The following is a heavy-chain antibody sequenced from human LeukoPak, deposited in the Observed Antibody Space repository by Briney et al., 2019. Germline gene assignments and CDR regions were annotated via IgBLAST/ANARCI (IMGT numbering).Heavy chain of an antibody. CDR1: GGSVSSYY. V-gene: IGHV4-59*08. J-gene: IGHJ4*02. CDR3: ARHGTISSESYFDY. CDR2: IHNSVRT. D-gene: IGHD1-14*01. Sequence: SRAETVSLTCSLSGGSVSSYYWSWTRQSPGKGLEWIGYIHNSVRTNYKPSLNSRTTGFVDTSKNHVYLRLSSVTAADTAVYYCARHGTISSESYFDYWGQGALVTVSS.